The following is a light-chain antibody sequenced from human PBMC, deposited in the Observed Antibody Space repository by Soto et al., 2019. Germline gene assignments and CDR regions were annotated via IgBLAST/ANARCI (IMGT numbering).Light chain of an antibody. Sequence: ENVLTHSPGTLSLSPCEGATLSASAGQSVSNTFLAWYQQKPGQAPRLLIYGASNRATGIPDRFSGSGSGTDFTLTISRLEPEDFAVYYCQQSGSPSGWTFGRGTRLEIK. CDR1: QSVSNTF. CDR3: QQSGSPSGWT. V-gene: IGKV3-20*01. J-gene: IGKJ5*01. CDR2: GAS.